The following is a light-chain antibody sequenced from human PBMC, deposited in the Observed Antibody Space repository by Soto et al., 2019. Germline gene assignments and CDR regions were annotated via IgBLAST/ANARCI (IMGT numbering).Light chain of an antibody. V-gene: IGKV1-5*03. CDR2: KAS. Sequence: DVQMTKSPSTLSAFVGDTVTITCRASQSIDTWLAWHQQKPGKAPKLLIYKASSLASGVPSRFSGSGSGSEFTLTISCLQPYDFATYNSLPSNSLRPFAQGTKVDIK. CDR3: LPSNSLRP. CDR1: QSIDTW. J-gene: IGKJ1*01.